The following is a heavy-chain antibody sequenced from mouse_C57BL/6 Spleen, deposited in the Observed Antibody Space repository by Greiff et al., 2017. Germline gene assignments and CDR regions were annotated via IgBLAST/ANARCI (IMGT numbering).Heavy chain of an antibody. D-gene: IGHD1-1*01. CDR1: GYSITSGYS. Sequence: EVQRVESGPGLVKPSQSLSLTCSVTGYSITSGYSWNWIRQFPGNKLEWMGYISYDGSNNYNPSLKNRISITRDTSKNQFFLKLNSVTTEDTATYYCARDPDYYGSDYAMDNWGQGTSVTVSS. CDR2: ISYDGSN. V-gene: IGHV3-6*01. J-gene: IGHJ4*01. CDR3: ARDPDYYGSDYAMDN.